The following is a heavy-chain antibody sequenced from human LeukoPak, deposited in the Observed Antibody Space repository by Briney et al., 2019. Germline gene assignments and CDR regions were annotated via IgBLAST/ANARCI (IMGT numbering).Heavy chain of an antibody. CDR3: TRHTSPTFDY. D-gene: IGHD2-2*01. J-gene: IGHJ4*02. CDR2: INPNSGYT. V-gene: IGHV1-8*01. Sequence: ASVKVSCKASGYTFTSHDINWVRQAAGQAPEWVGWINPNSGYTGYAQKFQGRVTITIDTSISTAYMELSSLTSEDTAVYYCTRHTSPTFDYWGQGTLVTVSS. CDR1: GYTFTSHD.